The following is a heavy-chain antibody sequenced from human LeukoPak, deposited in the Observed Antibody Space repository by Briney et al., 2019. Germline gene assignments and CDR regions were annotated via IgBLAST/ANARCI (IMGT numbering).Heavy chain of an antibody. Sequence: PGGSLRLSCAASGFSFSTYAMTWVRQAPGKGLEWVSGISGSGGTTNYADSVKGRFTISRANSKNTLYLQMNSLRADDTAVYYCAEDRSRASSLKIDYWGQGILVTVSS. V-gene: IGHV3-23*01. CDR1: GFSFSTYA. CDR2: ISGSGGTT. D-gene: IGHD2-15*01. CDR3: AEDRSRASSLKIDY. J-gene: IGHJ4*02.